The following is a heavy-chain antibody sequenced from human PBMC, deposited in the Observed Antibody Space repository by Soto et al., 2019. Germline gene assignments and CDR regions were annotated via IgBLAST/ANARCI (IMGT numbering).Heavy chain of an antibody. V-gene: IGHV3-30*18. CDR1: GFTFSNYV. CDR3: AKASSQQWLVHYWYFDL. J-gene: IGHJ2*01. CDR2: ISFDGSNK. D-gene: IGHD6-19*01. Sequence: QVQLVESGGGVVQPGRSLRLSCAASGFTFSNYVMHWVRQAPGKGLEWVAVISFDGSNKYHVDSVKGRFTVSRDNSKNTVYLEMNSLRTEDTAVYYCAKASSQQWLVHYWYFDLWGLGTLVTVSS.